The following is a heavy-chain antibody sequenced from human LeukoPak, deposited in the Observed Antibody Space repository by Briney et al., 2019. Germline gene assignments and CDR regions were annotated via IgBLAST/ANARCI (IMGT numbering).Heavy chain of an antibody. CDR1: GGSISSGGYY. J-gene: IGHJ3*02. Sequence: SETLSLTCTVSGGSISSGGYYWSWIRQPPGKGLEWIGEINHSGSTNYNPPLKSRVTISVDTSKNQFSLKLSSVTAADTAVYYCARVRGTMVRGVITLHAFDIWGQGTMVTVSS. CDR2: INHSGST. V-gene: IGHV4-39*07. CDR3: ARVRGTMVRGVITLHAFDI. D-gene: IGHD3-10*01.